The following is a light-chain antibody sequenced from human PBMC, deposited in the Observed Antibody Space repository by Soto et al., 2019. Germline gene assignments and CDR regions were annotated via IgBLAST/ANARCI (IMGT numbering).Light chain of an antibody. CDR3: QQRKYWPPLT. CDR1: QNVDIY. CDR2: DAS. Sequence: ETVLTQSPATLSLSPGETATLSCRASQNVDIYLAWYQQKPGQAPRLLIYDASNRATGIPARFSGSGSGTDFTITISSLEPEDFAVYYCQQRKYWPPLTFGQGTRLE. J-gene: IGKJ5*01. V-gene: IGKV3-11*01.